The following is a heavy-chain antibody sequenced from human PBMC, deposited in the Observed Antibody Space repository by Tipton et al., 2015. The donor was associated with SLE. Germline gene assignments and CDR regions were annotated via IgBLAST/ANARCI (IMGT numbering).Heavy chain of an antibody. Sequence: SLRLSCAASGFTFSSYGMHWVRQAPGKGLEWVAVISYDGSNKYYADSVKGRFTISRDNSKNTLYLQMNSLRVEDTAVYYCARGFGELLYGFDYWGQGTLVTVSS. D-gene: IGHD3-10*01. V-gene: IGHV3-30*12. CDR1: GFTFSSYG. CDR2: ISYDGSNK. J-gene: IGHJ4*02. CDR3: ARGFGELLYGFDY.